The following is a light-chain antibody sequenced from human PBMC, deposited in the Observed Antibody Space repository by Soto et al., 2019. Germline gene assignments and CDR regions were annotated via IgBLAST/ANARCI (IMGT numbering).Light chain of an antibody. CDR2: GAS. V-gene: IGKV3-15*01. CDR3: QQYNNWPPIT. Sequence: EIVIAHSPATLSVSPVERATLSCRASQSVSSNLAWYQQKPGQAPRLLIYGASTRATGIPARFSGSGSGTEFTLTISSLQSEDFAVYYCQQYNNWPPITFGQGTRLEIK. J-gene: IGKJ5*01. CDR1: QSVSSN.